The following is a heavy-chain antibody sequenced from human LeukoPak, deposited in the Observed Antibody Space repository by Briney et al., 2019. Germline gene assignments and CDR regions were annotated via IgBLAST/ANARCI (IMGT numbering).Heavy chain of an antibody. CDR3: ARGSSLVLDKYYYDSSGYATGYMDV. D-gene: IGHD3-22*01. V-gene: IGHV4-38-2*02. CDR1: GYSMSSGYY. Sequence: ASETLSLTCTVSGYSMSSGYYWGWIRQPPGKGLEWIGSIYHSGSTYYNPSLKSRVTISVDTSKNQFSLKLSSLTAADTAVYYCARGSSLVLDKYYYDSSGYATGYMDVWGKGTTVTVSS. CDR2: IYHSGST. J-gene: IGHJ6*03.